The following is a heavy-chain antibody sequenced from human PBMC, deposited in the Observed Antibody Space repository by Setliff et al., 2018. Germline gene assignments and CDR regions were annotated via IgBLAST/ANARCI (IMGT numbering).Heavy chain of an antibody. CDR1: GYIFTSYG. Sequence: GASVKVSCKASGYIFTSYGISWVRQAPGQGLEWMGWISSYNGKTNYAQKLQGRVTMTTDTSTSTAYMELSSLRPEDTAVYYCAIDSVVRGFINGDSLDYWGQGTLVTVSS. CDR3: AIDSVVRGFINGDSLDY. CDR2: ISSYNGKT. V-gene: IGHV1-18*01. J-gene: IGHJ4*02. D-gene: IGHD3-10*01.